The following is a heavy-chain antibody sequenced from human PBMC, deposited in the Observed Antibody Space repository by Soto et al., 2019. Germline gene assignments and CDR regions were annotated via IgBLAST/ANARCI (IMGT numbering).Heavy chain of an antibody. D-gene: IGHD6-6*01. CDR1: GGSISSGGYY. V-gene: IGHV4-31*03. Sequence: SETLSLTCTVSGGSISSGGYYWSWIRQHPGKGLEWIGYIYYSGSTYYNPSLKSRVTISVDTSKNQFSLKLSSVTAADTAVYYCATYSSSKTNANYFDYWGQGTLVTVSS. CDR3: ATYSSSKTNANYFDY. J-gene: IGHJ4*02. CDR2: IYYSGST.